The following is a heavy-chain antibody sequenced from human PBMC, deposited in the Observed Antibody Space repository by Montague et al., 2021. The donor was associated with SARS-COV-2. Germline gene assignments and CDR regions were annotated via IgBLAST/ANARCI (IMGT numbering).Heavy chain of an antibody. D-gene: IGHD2-2*01. V-gene: IGHV4-4*07. CDR1: GGSINSYY. J-gene: IGHJ6*02. CDR2: IYPSGRT. Sequence: SETLSLTCGVSGGSINSYYWSWIRQPPAKGLEWIGRIYPSGRTNHNPSLKSRVTISVDTSRNHLSLKLTSVTAADTAVYYCARDSRTGGGGYWNHGLDDWGQGTTVIVSS. CDR3: ARDSRTGGGGYWNHGLDD.